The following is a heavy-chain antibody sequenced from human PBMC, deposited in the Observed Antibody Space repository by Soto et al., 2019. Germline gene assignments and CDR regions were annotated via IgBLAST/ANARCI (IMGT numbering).Heavy chain of an antibody. CDR3: ARDAYYYYMDV. J-gene: IGHJ6*03. Sequence: GASVKVSGKASGYTFTSYYMHWVLQAPGQGLEWMGIINPSGGSTSYAQKFQGRVTMTADTSTSTAYMELSSLRSEDTAVYYCARDAYYYYMDVWGKGTTVTVSS. CDR2: INPSGGST. CDR1: GYTFTSYY. V-gene: IGHV1-46*01.